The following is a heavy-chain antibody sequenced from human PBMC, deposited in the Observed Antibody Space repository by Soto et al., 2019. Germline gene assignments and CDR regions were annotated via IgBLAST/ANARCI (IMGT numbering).Heavy chain of an antibody. CDR1: GSTFTDHY. CDR2: INPHSGDT. V-gene: IGHV1-2*02. Sequence: QVQLVQSGAEVKKPGASVKVSYVASGSTFTDHYIHWVRQAPGQGLEWMGWINPHSGDTIYAQKFQGRVTLTRDTSISTAYMELSRLRSDDTAVYYCARGRTVNFYGMDVWGQGTTVTVSS. CDR3: ARGRTVNFYGMDV. J-gene: IGHJ6*02. D-gene: IGHD4-17*01.